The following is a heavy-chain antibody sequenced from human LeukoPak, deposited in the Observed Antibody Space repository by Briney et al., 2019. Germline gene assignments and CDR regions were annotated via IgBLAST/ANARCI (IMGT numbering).Heavy chain of an antibody. CDR3: AGADILTSIDY. Sequence: GGSLRLSCAASGFTFSTYAMSWVRQAPGKGLEWVSAISGDGVSTYYADSVKGRFTVSRDNSKNTLYLQMNSLRAEDTAVYYCAGADILTSIDYWGQGTLVTVSS. CDR2: ISGDGVST. V-gene: IGHV3-23*01. D-gene: IGHD3-9*01. CDR1: GFTFSTYA. J-gene: IGHJ4*02.